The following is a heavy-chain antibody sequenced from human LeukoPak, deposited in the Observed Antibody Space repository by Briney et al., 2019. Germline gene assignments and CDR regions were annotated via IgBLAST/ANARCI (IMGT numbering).Heavy chain of an antibody. CDR1: GFTVSNNY. CDR3: ARDVRHTIFGVVTRRYFDY. Sequence: GGSLRLSCAASGFTVSNNYMSWVRQAPGKGLEWVSVIYSVGSTYYADSVKGRFTISRHNSKNTLYLQMNSLRAEDTAVYYCARDVRHTIFGVVTRRYFDYWGQGTLVTVSS. D-gene: IGHD3-3*01. V-gene: IGHV3-53*04. J-gene: IGHJ4*02. CDR2: IYSVGST.